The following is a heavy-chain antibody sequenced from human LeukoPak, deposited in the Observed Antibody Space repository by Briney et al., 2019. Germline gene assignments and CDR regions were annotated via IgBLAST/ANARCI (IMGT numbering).Heavy chain of an antibody. CDR2: IKSKGDGETT. CDR3: ATDLGLTMIRGVIVH. CDR1: GFTFSSYA. V-gene: IGHV3-15*01. J-gene: IGHJ4*02. D-gene: IGHD3-10*01. Sequence: GGSLRLSCAASGFTFSSYALSWVRQAPGKGLEWVGRIKSKGDGETTDYGAPVKGRFTMSRDDSKATVYLQMNLLQAEDTAMYYCATDLGLTMIRGVIVHWGQGALVIVSS.